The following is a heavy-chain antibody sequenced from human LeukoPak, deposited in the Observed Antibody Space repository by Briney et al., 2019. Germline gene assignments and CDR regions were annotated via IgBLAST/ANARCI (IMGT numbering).Heavy chain of an antibody. J-gene: IGHJ4*02. V-gene: IGHV4-38-2*02. CDR1: NYSISSGYY. CDR3: AREDYDSSGYYYFDY. Sequence: PSETLSLTCTVSNYSISSGYYWAWIRQPPGKGLEWIGNIYHSGNTYYNPSLKSRVSLSVDTSENQFSLKLSSVTAADTAVYYCAREDYDSSGYYYFDYWGQGTLVTVSS. D-gene: IGHD3-22*01. CDR2: IYHSGNT.